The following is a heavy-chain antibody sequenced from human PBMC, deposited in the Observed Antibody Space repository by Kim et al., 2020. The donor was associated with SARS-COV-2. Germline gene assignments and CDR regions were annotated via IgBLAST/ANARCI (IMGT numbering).Heavy chain of an antibody. CDR1: GYSISSGYY. CDR3: TSKYYYDTSGFYYADW. J-gene: IGHJ1*01. CDR2: IHHSGST. Sequence: SETLSLTCAVSGYSISSGYYWGWIRQPPGKGLEWIGSIHHSGSTYYNPPLKSRVGISIDTSKNQFYLRLNSVTAADTAVYYCTSKYYYDTSGFYYADWWGQGTLVTVSS. V-gene: IGHV4-38-2*01. D-gene: IGHD3-22*01.